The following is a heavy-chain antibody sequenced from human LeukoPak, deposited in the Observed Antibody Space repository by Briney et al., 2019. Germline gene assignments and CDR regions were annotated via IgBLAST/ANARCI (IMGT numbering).Heavy chain of an antibody. D-gene: IGHD3-3*01. J-gene: IGHJ4*02. CDR1: GFTVSSNY. CDR3: ARVRVFGVVPNDY. V-gene: IGHV3-7*03. Sequence: GGSLRLSCAASGFTVSSNYMSWVRQAPGKGLEWVANIKEDGSEKYYVDSVKGRFTISRDNAKKSLFLEMNSLRDEDTAVYYCARVRVFGVVPNDYWGQGTLVTVSS. CDR2: IKEDGSEK.